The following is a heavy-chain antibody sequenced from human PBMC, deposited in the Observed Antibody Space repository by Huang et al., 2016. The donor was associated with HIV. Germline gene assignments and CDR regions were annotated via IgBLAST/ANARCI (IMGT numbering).Heavy chain of an antibody. D-gene: IGHD3-22*01. J-gene: IGHJ4*02. V-gene: IGHV1-69*13. CDR1: GGTFSSYA. CDR3: ARARGYYDSSVSYYFDY. Sequence: QVQLVQSGAEVKKPGSSVKVSCKASGGTFSSYAISWGRQAPGQGLAWMGGIIPIFGTANYAQKFQGRVTITADESTSTAYMELSSLRSEDTAVYYCARARGYYDSSVSYYFDYWGQGTLVTVSS. CDR2: IIPIFGTA.